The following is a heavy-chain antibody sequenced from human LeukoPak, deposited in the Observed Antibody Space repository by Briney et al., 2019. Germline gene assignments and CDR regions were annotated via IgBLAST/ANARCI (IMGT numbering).Heavy chain of an antibody. Sequence: ASVKVSCKASGGTFGSYAISWVRQAPGQGLEWMGRIIPILGIANYAQKFQGRVTITADKSTSTAYMELSSLRSEDTAVYYCARDLAMAPADYWGQGTLVTVST. V-gene: IGHV1-69*04. CDR3: ARDLAMAPADY. CDR1: GGTFGSYA. CDR2: IIPILGIA. J-gene: IGHJ4*02. D-gene: IGHD5-18*01.